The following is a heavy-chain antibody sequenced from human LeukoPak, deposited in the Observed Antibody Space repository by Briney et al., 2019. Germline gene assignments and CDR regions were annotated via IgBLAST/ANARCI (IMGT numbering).Heavy chain of an antibody. CDR3: ARPRYCSGGSCRQPFDP. D-gene: IGHD2-15*01. Sequence: GESLQISCKGSGYSFTSYWIGWVRQMPGKGLEWMGIIYPGDSDTRYSPSFQGQVTISADKSISTAYLQWSSLKASDTAMYYSARPRYCSGGSCRQPFDPWGQGTLVTVSS. J-gene: IGHJ5*02. CDR2: IYPGDSDT. V-gene: IGHV5-51*01. CDR1: GYSFTSYW.